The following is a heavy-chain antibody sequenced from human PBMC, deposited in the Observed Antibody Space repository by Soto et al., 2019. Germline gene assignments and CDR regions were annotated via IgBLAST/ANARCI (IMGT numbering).Heavy chain of an antibody. Sequence: QVHLVQSGAEVKKPGSSVKVSCKASGGTFNTFAISWVRQAPGQGLEWIGGIIPIVGPANYAQKFQGRVTITADKSTNTAYLEVNSLTSEDTAVYYCARAAKRYFDYWGQGTLVTVSS. CDR2: IIPIVGPA. V-gene: IGHV1-69*06. J-gene: IGHJ4*02. CDR1: GGTFNTFA. CDR3: ARAAKRYFDY.